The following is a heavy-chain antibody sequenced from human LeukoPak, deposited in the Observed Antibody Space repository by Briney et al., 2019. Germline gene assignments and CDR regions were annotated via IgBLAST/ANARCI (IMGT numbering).Heavy chain of an antibody. D-gene: IGHD5-18*01. CDR3: ARVGYGYSVGQGFDP. J-gene: IGHJ5*02. V-gene: IGHV3-30*03. Sequence: QPGGSLRLSCAASGFTFSSYGMHWVRQAPGKGLEWVAVISYDGSNKYYADSVKGRFTISRDSSKNTLYLQMNSLRAEDTAVYYCARVGYGYSVGQGFDPWGQGTLVTVSS. CDR1: GFTFSSYG. CDR2: ISYDGSNK.